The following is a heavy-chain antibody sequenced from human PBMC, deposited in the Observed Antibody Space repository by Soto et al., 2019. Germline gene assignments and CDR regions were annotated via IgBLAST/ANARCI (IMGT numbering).Heavy chain of an antibody. CDR3: ARDLSPNESIALAGHRNSYYYYGMDV. D-gene: IGHD6-19*01. V-gene: IGHV4-4*07. CDR1: SGSISSYY. CDR2: IYTSGST. J-gene: IGHJ6*02. Sequence: SETLSLTCTASSGSISSYYWSWIRQPAGKGLEWIGGIYTSGSTNYNPSLKSRVTMSVDTSKNQFSLKLSSVTAADTAMYHCARDLSPNESIALAGHRNSYYYYGMDVWGQGTTVTVSS.